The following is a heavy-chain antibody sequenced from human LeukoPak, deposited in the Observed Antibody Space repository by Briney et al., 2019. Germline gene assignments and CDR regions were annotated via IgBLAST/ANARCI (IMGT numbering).Heavy chain of an antibody. CDR2: INPNSGGT. CDR3: ARERTKYSGSYLRLSCY. D-gene: IGHD1-26*01. V-gene: IGHV1-2*02. CDR1: GYTFTGYY. Sequence: SVKVSCKASGYTFTGYYMHWVRQAPGQGLEWMGWINPNSGGTNYAQKFQGRVTMTRDTSISTAYMELSRLRSDDTAVYYCARERTKYSGSYLRLSCYWGQGTLVTVSS. J-gene: IGHJ4*02.